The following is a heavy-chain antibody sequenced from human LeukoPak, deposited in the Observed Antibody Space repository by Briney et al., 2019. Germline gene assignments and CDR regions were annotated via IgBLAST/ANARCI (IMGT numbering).Heavy chain of an antibody. D-gene: IGHD3-22*01. CDR2: INPSGGST. CDR3: ARDGKYYYDSSGYPLDY. V-gene: IGHV1-46*01. J-gene: IGHJ4*02. CDR1: GYTFTSYY. Sequence: GASVKVSCKASGYTFTSYYMHWVRQAPGQRLEWMGIINPSGGSTSYAQKFQGRVTMTRDTSTSTVYMELSSLRSEDTAVYYCARDGKYYYDSSGYPLDYWGQGTLVTVSS.